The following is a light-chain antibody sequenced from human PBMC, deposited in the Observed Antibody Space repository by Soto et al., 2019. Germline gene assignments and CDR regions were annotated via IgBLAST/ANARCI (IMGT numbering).Light chain of an antibody. J-gene: IGKJ5*01. Sequence: EIVMTQCPATLSVSPGERFTLSCRASQNILSNVAWYQQKPGQAPSLLIYGESTRATGIPARFSGSGSGTDFPLTISSLEPEDFAVYYCQQYGSSITFGPGTRLDIK. CDR3: QQYGSSIT. CDR1: QNILSN. CDR2: GES. V-gene: IGKV3-15*01.